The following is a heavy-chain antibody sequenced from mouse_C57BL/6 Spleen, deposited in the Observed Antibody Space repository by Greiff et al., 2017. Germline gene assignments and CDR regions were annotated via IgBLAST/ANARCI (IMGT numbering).Heavy chain of an antibody. CDR2: IRNKANNHAT. D-gene: IGHD4-1*01. CDR1: GFTFSDAW. V-gene: IGHV6-6*01. J-gene: IGHJ1*03. Sequence: EVQRVESGGGLVQPGGSMKLSCAASGFTFSDAWMDWVRQSPEKGLEWVAEIRNKANNHATYYAESVKGRFTISRDDSKSSVYLQMNSLRAEDTGIYYCTSLNWDWYFDVWGTGTTVTVSS. CDR3: TSLNWDWYFDV.